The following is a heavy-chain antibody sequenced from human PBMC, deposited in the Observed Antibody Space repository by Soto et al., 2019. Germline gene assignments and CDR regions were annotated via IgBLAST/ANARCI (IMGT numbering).Heavy chain of an antibody. V-gene: IGHV1-46*01. Sequence: QVQLVQSGAEVQKPGASVQVSCQASGYIFITYHIHWVRQAPGQGLEWIGIINPSDGSTSYAEKLQGRVTLTRDTSTSTVYMELSSLRSDDTAVYYCARDAVVGTTTRRHFASWGQGTLVTVSS. CDR2: INPSDGST. D-gene: IGHD1-26*01. CDR1: GYIFITYH. J-gene: IGHJ4*02. CDR3: ARDAVVGTTTRRHFAS.